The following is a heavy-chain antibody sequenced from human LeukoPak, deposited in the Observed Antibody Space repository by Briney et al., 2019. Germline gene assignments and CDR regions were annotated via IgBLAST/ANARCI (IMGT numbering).Heavy chain of an antibody. V-gene: IGHV1-69*13. CDR2: IIPIFGTA. D-gene: IGHD3-22*01. CDR3: AREPIYYYDSSGYYSDRPQRYYYYYGMDV. CDR1: GGTFSSYA. Sequence: SVKVSCKAPGGTFSSYAISWVRQAPGQGLERVGGIIPIFGTANYAQKFQGRVTITADESTSTAYMELSSLRSEDTAVYYCAREPIYYYDSSGYYSDRPQRYYYYYGMDVWGQGTTVTVSS. J-gene: IGHJ6*02.